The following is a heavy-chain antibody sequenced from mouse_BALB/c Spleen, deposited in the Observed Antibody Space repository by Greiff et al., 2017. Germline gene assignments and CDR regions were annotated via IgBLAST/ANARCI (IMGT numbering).Heavy chain of an antibody. J-gene: IGHJ3*01. D-gene: IGHD1-1*02. V-gene: IGHV14-1*02. CDR3: ARGGGFAY. CDR2: IDPENGNT. CDR1: GFNIKDYY. Sequence: VHVKQSGAELVRPGALVKLSCKASGFNIKDYYMHWVKQRPEQGLEWIGWIDPENGNTIYDPKFQGKASITADTSSNTAYLQLSSLTSEDTAVYYCARGGGFAYWGQGTLVTVSA.